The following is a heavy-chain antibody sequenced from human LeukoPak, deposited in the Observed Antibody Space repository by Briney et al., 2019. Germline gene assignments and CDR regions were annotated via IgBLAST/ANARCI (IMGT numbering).Heavy chain of an antibody. V-gene: IGHV3-21*01. Sequence: GGSLRLSCAASGFTVSSNYMSWVRQAPGKGLEWVSSISSSSSYIYYADSVKGRFTISRDNAKNSLYLQMNSLRAEDTAVYYCARDKLVPSSLGYMDVWGKGTTVTVSS. CDR2: ISSSSSYI. D-gene: IGHD6-6*01. CDR3: ARDKLVPSSLGYMDV. J-gene: IGHJ6*03. CDR1: GFTVSSNY.